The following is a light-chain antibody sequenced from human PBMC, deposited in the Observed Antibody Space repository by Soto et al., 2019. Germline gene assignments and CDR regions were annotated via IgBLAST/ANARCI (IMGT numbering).Light chain of an antibody. CDR3: SSYTTSSILGYV. CDR2: DVN. V-gene: IGLV2-14*01. CDR1: SSDVGGYNY. J-gene: IGLJ1*01. Sequence: QSVLTQPASVSGSPGQSITIPCTGTSSDVGGYNYVSWYQQHPGKAPKLMIYDVNNRPSGVSNRFSGSKSGNTASLTISWLQAEDEADYYCSSYTTSSILGYVFGTGTKVTVL.